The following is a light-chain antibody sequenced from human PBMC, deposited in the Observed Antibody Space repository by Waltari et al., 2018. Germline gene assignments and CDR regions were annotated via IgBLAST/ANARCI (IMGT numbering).Light chain of an antibody. CDR2: FSS. J-gene: IGKJ2*01. CDR1: QNIDTF. V-gene: IGKV1-39*01. Sequence: DIQLTQSPSSLSASVGDRVTITCRASQNIDTFLNWYQQRPGKAPQVLIFFSSLLLLFFPSLFCGRVSGTHFTLPISSLPPSFFSPFFFLPLPPLISPFG. CDR3: LPLPPLISP.